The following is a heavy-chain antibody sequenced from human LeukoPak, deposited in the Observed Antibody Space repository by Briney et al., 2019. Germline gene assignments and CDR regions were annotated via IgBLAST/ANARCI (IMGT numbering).Heavy chain of an antibody. Sequence: GGSLKISCKGSGYSYTSHWIGWVRQMPGKGLEWMGIIYPGDSDTRYSPSFQGQVTISADKSISTAYLQWSSLKASDTAMYYCARIVGATHDAFDIWGQGTMVTVSS. CDR2: IYPGDSDT. V-gene: IGHV5-51*01. CDR1: GYSYTSHW. J-gene: IGHJ3*02. D-gene: IGHD1-26*01. CDR3: ARIVGATHDAFDI.